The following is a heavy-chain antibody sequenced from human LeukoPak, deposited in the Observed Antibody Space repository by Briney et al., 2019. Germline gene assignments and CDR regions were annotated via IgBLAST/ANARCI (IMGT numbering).Heavy chain of an antibody. Sequence: GSLSLSCAASGFPFISYAMSWVRQAPGKGLEWVSAISGSGGSTYYANSVKGRFTISRDNSKNTLYLQMNSLRAEDTAVYYCAKPPQWLDPHLDYWGQGTLVTVSS. D-gene: IGHD6-19*01. V-gene: IGHV3-23*01. J-gene: IGHJ4*02. CDR2: ISGSGGST. CDR1: GFPFISYA. CDR3: AKPPQWLDPHLDY.